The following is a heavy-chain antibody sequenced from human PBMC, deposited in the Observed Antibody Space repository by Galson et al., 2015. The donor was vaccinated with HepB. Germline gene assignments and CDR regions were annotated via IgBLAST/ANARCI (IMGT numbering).Heavy chain of an antibody. CDR2: IYWDDDK. V-gene: IGHV2-5*02. CDR3: AHIGRGNSGWYFAL. J-gene: IGHJ2*01. D-gene: IGHD3-10*01. Sequence: PALVKPTQTLTLTCTFSGFSLSTSGVGVGWIRQPPGKALEWLTVIYWDDDKRYSPSLKSRLTITKDTSKNQVVLTMTNMDPVDTGTYYCAHIGRGNSGWYFALWGRGTLVTDSS. CDR1: GFSLSTSGVG.